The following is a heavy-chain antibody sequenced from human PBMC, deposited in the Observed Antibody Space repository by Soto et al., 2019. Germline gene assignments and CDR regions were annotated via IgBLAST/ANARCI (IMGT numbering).Heavy chain of an antibody. CDR3: AKAPSWGYYDSSGSFKLLDALDI. CDR1: GFTFSSYA. CDR2: ISVSGSST. V-gene: IGHV3-23*01. D-gene: IGHD3-22*01. J-gene: IGHJ3*02. Sequence: GGSLRLSCAASGFTFSSYAMSWVRQAPGKGLEWVSGISVSGSSTFYGDSVKGRFTISRDNSKNTLYLQMSSLRAEDTALYYCAKAPSWGYYDSSGSFKLLDALDIWGQGTMVTVS.